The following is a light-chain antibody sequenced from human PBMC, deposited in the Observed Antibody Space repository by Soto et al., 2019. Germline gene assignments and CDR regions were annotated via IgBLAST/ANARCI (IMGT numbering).Light chain of an antibody. CDR1: QSISSW. J-gene: IGKJ2*01. V-gene: IGKV1-5*03. CDR3: QQYNSYLYT. Sequence: DIQMTQXPSTLSASVGDRVTITCRASQSISSWLAWYQQKPGKAPKLLIYKASSLESGVPSRFSGSGSGTEFTLTISSLQPDDFATYYCQQYNSYLYTFGQGTKLEIK. CDR2: KAS.